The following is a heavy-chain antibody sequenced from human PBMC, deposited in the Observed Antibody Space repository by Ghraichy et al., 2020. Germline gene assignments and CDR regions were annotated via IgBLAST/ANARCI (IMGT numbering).Heavy chain of an antibody. CDR2: IKQDGSEK. CDR3: ARDYSSDVLWFGELLSIFDY. CDR1: GFTFSSYW. J-gene: IGHJ4*02. V-gene: IGHV3-7*03. Sequence: GGSLRLSCAASGFTFSSYWMSWVRQAPGKGLEWVANIKQDGSEKYYVDSVKGRFTISRDNAKNSLYLQMNSLRAEDTAVYYCARDYSSDVLWFGELLSIFDYWGQGTLVTVSS. D-gene: IGHD3-10*01.